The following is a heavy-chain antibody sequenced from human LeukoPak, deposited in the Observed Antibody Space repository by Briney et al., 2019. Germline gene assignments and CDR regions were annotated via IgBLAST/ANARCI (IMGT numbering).Heavy chain of an antibody. D-gene: IGHD3-3*01. CDR1: GGCFTSTNW. J-gene: IGHJ4*02. Sequence: SETLSLTCDVSGGCFTSTNWWTLVRQPPGKGLEWIGEVHLDGRTNYNPSLKSRLIMSVDLPENHISLKLTSVTAADTAVYYCAREGGFYRPLDYAGQGTLVTVSA. CDR3: AREGGFYRPLDY. CDR2: VHLDGRT. V-gene: IGHV4-4*02.